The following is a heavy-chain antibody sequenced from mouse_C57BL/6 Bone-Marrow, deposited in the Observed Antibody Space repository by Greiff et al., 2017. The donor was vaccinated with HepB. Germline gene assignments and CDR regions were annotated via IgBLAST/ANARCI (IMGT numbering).Heavy chain of an antibody. Sequence: VQLQQPGAELVKPGASVKLSCKASGYTFTSYWMQWVKQRPGQGLEWIGEIDPSDSYTNYNQKFKGKATLTVDTSSSTAYMQLSSLTSEDSAVYYCAIDLMDYWGQGTSVTVSS. CDR1: GYTFTSYW. CDR2: IDPSDSYT. J-gene: IGHJ4*01. CDR3: AIDLMDY. V-gene: IGHV1-50*01.